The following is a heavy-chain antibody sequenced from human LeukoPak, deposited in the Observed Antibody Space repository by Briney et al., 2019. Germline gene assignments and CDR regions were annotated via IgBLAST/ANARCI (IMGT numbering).Heavy chain of an antibody. D-gene: IGHD3-10*01. CDR1: GFTFSSYA. CDR3: ARGVGHVYYYGSGKRYYFDY. CDR2: ISFDGSNK. Sequence: PGRSLRLSCAASGFTFSSYAMHWVRQAPGKGLEWVAVISFDGSNKYYADSVKGRFTISRDNSKNTLYLQMNSLRAEDTAVYYCARGVGHVYYYGSGKRYYFDYWGQGTLVTVSS. J-gene: IGHJ4*02. V-gene: IGHV3-30-3*01.